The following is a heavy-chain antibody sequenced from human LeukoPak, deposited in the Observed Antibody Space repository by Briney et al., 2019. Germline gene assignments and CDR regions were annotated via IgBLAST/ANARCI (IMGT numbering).Heavy chain of an antibody. CDR3: AKAPFLTGYFDY. V-gene: IGHV3-21*04. CDR1: GFTVSSNY. CDR2: ISSSSSYI. J-gene: IGHJ4*02. D-gene: IGHD3-9*01. Sequence: GGSLRLSCAASGFTVSSNYMNWVRQAPGKGLEWVSSISSSSSYIYYADSVKGRFTISRDNAKNSLYLQMNSLRVEDTAFYYCAKAPFLTGYFDYWGQGTLVTVSS.